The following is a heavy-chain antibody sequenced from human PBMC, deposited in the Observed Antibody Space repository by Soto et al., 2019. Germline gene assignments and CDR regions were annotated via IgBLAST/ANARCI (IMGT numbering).Heavy chain of an antibody. CDR2: ISYDGSNE. CDR3: AKQQLLYDFWSGYPH. J-gene: IGHJ4*02. CDR1: GFTFSSYG. D-gene: IGHD3-3*01. V-gene: IGHV3-30*18. Sequence: GGSLRLSCAASGFTFSSYGMHWVRQAPGKGLEWVAVISYDGSNEYYADSVKGRFTISRDNSKNTLYLQMNSLRAEDTAVYYCAKQQLLYDFWSGYPHWGQGTLVTVSS.